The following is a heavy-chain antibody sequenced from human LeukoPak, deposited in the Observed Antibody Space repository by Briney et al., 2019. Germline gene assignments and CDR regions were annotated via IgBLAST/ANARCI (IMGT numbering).Heavy chain of an antibody. CDR2: IYYNGDT. CDR3: ARGPNTAGNYRAFDL. J-gene: IGHJ3*01. Sequence: SETLSLTCTVSGGSISSSSYYWGRIRQPPGKGLEWIGSIYYNGDTYYNPSLKSRVIISADTSKNQFSLKLTSVTAADTAAYYCARGPNTAGNYRAFDLWGQGTKVTVSS. D-gene: IGHD4-11*01. V-gene: IGHV4-39*07. CDR1: GGSISSSSYY.